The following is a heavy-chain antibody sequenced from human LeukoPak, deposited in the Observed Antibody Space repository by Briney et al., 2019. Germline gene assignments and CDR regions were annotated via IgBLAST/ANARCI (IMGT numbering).Heavy chain of an antibody. D-gene: IGHD2-15*01. V-gene: IGHV4-59*08. CDR3: ARHEKSGGSYYFDY. J-gene: IGHJ4*02. Sequence: SETLSLTCTVSGGSISSYYWSWIRQPPGKGLEWIGYIYYSGSTNFTPSLKSRVTISVDTSKNQLSLKLSSVTAADTAAYYCARHEKSGGSYYFDYWGQGTLVTVSS. CDR2: IYYSGST. CDR1: GGSISSYY.